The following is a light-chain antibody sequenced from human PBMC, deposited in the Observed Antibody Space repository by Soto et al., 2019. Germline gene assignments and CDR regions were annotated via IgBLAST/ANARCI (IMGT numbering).Light chain of an antibody. J-gene: IGLJ3*02. Sequence: QSALTQPASVSESPGQSISISCGGGRNDIGTYNLVSWYQQHPGKAPKLIIYEGNKRPSGVSNRFSGSRSGNTASLTISCLQAEDEADYYCCSYTDGSSLLFGGGTKVTVL. CDR3: CSYTDGSSLL. CDR1: RNDIGTYNL. V-gene: IGLV2-23*01. CDR2: EGN.